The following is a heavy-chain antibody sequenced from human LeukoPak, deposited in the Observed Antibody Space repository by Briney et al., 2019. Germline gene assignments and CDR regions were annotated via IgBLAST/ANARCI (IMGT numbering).Heavy chain of an antibody. CDR3: ARDLVRGYSYGYSDY. Sequence: SVKVSCKASEGTFSNYAIRWVRQAPGQGLEWMGRIIPVLDITNYAQKFQGRVSITADTSTSTAYMQLSSLRFDDTAVYYCARDLVRGYSYGYSDYWGQGTLVTVSS. J-gene: IGHJ4*02. D-gene: IGHD5-18*01. V-gene: IGHV1-69*04. CDR2: IIPVLDIT. CDR1: EGTFSNYA.